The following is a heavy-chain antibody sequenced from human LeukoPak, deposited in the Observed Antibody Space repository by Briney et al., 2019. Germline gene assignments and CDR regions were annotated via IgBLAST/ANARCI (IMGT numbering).Heavy chain of an antibody. D-gene: IGHD2-2*01. V-gene: IGHV1-18*01. J-gene: IGHJ6*02. Sequence: ASVKVSCKVSGYTFTSYGISWVRQAPGHGLEWLGWISAYSGNTNYAQKLHGSVTMTTDTCTSTAVKKLRSLSSDDTAVYYCALLRGRCSSTSCAYYYYYGMDVWGQGTTVTVSS. CDR3: ALLRGRCSSTSCAYYYYYGMDV. CDR1: GYTFTSYG. CDR2: ISAYSGNT.